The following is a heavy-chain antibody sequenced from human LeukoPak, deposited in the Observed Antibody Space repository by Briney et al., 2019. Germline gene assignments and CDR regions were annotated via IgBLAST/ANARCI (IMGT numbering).Heavy chain of an antibody. CDR3: ARDSRWSGYYIPMDV. D-gene: IGHD3-3*01. CDR2: IYGGSNT. CDR1: GFTISSNY. V-gene: IGHV3-66*01. J-gene: IGHJ6*02. Sequence: GSLRLSCSASGFTISSNYLRWVRQAPGKGLELGSVIYGGSNTYYADSVKGRFTISRDDSKSTLYLQMNRLRVEDTAVYYCARDSRWSGYYIPMDVWGQGTTVTVSS.